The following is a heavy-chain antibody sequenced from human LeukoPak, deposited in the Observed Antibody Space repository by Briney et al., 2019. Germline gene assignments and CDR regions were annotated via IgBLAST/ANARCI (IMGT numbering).Heavy chain of an antibody. D-gene: IGHD1-26*01. J-gene: IGHJ4*02. CDR3: ARGGGSYDGSFDY. V-gene: IGHV1-69*05. CDR1: GYTFTSYD. Sequence: ASVKVSCKASGYTFTSYDISWVRQAPGQGLEWMGGIIPIFGTANYAQKFQGRVTITTDEFTSTAYMELSSLRSEDTAVYYCARGGGSYDGSFDYWGQGTLVTVSS. CDR2: IIPIFGTA.